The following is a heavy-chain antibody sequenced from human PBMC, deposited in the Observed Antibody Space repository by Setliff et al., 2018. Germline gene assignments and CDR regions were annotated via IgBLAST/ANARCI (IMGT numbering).Heavy chain of an antibody. J-gene: IGHJ3*01. CDR2: IYTSGIT. V-gene: IGHV4-61*09. Sequence: LSLTCSVSGGSISSGSDYWTWIRQPAGKGLEWIGHIYTSGITNYNPSLKSRLTMSVDTSKNQFSLHLSSMTAADTAVYYCARQPPLNWAIPFDLWGQGKRVTVSS. D-gene: IGHD7-27*01. CDR3: ARQPPLNWAIPFDL. CDR1: GGSISSGSDY.